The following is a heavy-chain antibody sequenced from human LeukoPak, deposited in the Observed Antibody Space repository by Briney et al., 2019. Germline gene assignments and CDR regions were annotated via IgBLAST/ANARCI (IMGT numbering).Heavy chain of an antibody. CDR2: ITSSSSTI. Sequence: PGGSLRLSCAASGLNFNIYSMNWVRQAPGKGLEWVSYITSSSSTIYYADSVRGRFIISRDNAKKSVYLQLNNLRADDTAVYYCARSTEWYADYWGQGTLVTVSS. D-gene: IGHD3-3*01. CDR1: GLNFNIYS. V-gene: IGHV3-48*01. J-gene: IGHJ4*02. CDR3: ARSTEWYADY.